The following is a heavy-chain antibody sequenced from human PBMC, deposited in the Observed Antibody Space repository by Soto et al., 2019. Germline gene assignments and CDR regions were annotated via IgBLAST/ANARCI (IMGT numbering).Heavy chain of an antibody. CDR3: ARDGKGDDAFDL. J-gene: IGHJ3*01. CDR2: ISSSGSTI. D-gene: IGHD3-16*01. Sequence: EVQLVESGGGLVQPGGSLRLSCAASGFTFSSYEMNWVRQAPGKGLEWVSYISSSGSTIYYADSVKGRFTISRDNAKNSRYLQPNSFGAEDTAVYHCARDGKGDDAFDLWGQGTMVTVSS. V-gene: IGHV3-48*03. CDR1: GFTFSSYE.